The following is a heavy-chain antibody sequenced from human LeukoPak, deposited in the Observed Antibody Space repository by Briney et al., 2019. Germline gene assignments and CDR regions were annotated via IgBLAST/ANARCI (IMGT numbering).Heavy chain of an antibody. J-gene: IGHJ5*02. CDR3: ARDYGSGSYYRFDP. D-gene: IGHD3-10*01. CDR1: GYTFTGYY. CDR2: INPNSGGT. Sequence: GSVKVSCKASGYTFTGYYMHWVRQAPGQGLEWMGWINPNSGGTKNAQKFQGRVTMTRDTSISTAYMELSRLRSDDTAVYYCARDYGSGSYYRFDPWGQGTLVTVSS. V-gene: IGHV1-2*02.